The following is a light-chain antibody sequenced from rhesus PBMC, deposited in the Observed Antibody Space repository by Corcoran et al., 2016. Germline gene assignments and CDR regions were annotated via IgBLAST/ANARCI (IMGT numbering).Light chain of an antibody. CDR3: QQHNSYPPT. Sequence: DIQMTQSPSSLSASVGDKVTITCLASQGISNALAWYQQKPGKAPKLLIYAASTLQSGVPSRLSGSGSGTDFTLTISSLQPDDCATYYCQQHNSYPPTFGQGTKLEI. V-gene: IGKV1-33*02. CDR1: QGISNA. J-gene: IGKJ1*01. CDR2: AAS.